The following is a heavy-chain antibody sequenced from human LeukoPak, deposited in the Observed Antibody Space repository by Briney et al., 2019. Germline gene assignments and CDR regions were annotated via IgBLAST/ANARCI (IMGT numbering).Heavy chain of an antibody. V-gene: IGHV4-34*01. CDR2: INHSGST. Sequence: SETLSLTCAVYGGSFSGYCWSWIRQPPGKGLEWIGEINHSGSTNYNPSLKSRVTISVDTSKNQFSLKLSSVTAADTAVYYCARGRLATWYSSSSFCFDYWGQGTLVTVSS. CDR1: GGSFSGYC. D-gene: IGHD6-6*01. J-gene: IGHJ4*02. CDR3: ARGRLATWYSSSSFCFDY.